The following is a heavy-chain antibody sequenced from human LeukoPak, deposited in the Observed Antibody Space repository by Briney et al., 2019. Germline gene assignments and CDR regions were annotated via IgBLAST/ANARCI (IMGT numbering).Heavy chain of an antibody. J-gene: IGHJ6*03. CDR1: GYAFTGYY. Sequence: ASVKVSCKASGYAFTGYYMHWVRQAPGQGLEWMGWINPNSGGTNYAQKFQGRVTMTRDTSISTAYMELSRLRSDDTAVYYCARKRQPAVAGGGGYMDVWGKGTTVTVSS. V-gene: IGHV1-2*02. CDR3: ARKRQPAVAGGGGYMDV. CDR2: INPNSGGT. D-gene: IGHD6-19*01.